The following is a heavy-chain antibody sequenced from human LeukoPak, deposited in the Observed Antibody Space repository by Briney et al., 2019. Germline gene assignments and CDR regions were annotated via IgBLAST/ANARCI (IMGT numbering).Heavy chain of an antibody. CDR2: ISSTSSYI. J-gene: IGHJ4*02. Sequence: GGALTVSCAASECTFSRYNINWVRQAPGKGLEGVASISSTSSYISYADSVKGRFTISRDNAKNSLYLQMNSLRAEATAVYYCARGGGNFDYWGQGALPTVSS. CDR1: ECTFSRYN. D-gene: IGHD2-15*01. V-gene: IGHV3-21*01. CDR3: ARGGGNFDY.